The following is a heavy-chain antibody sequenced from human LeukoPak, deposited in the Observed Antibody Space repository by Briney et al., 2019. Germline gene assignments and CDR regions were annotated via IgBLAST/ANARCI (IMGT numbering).Heavy chain of an antibody. Sequence: GGSLRLSCAASGFTFDVYAMHWVRQAPGKGLEWVSGISWNSGSIGYADSVKGRFTISRDNAKNSLYLQMNSLRAEDTALYYCARAAIDAFDIWGQGTMVTVSS. CDR1: GFTFDVYA. CDR2: ISWNSGSI. V-gene: IGHV3-9*01. J-gene: IGHJ3*02. CDR3: ARAAIDAFDI. D-gene: IGHD2-2*02.